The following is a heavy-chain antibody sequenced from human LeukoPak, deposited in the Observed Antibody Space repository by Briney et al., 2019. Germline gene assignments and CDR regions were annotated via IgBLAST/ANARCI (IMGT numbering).Heavy chain of an antibody. V-gene: IGHV3-49*04. CDR1: GFTFGDYA. CDR3: TREAGYYYMDV. J-gene: IGHJ6*03. Sequence: PGGSLRLSCTASGFTFGDYAMSWVRQAPGKGLEWVGFIRSKAYGGTTEYAASVKGRFTISRDDSKSIAYLQMNSLKTEDTAVYYCTREAGYYYMDVWGKGTTVTVSS. D-gene: IGHD6-13*01. CDR2: IRSKAYGGTT.